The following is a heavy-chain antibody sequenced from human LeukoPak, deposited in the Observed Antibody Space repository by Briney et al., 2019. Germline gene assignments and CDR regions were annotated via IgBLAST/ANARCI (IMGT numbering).Heavy chain of an antibody. Sequence: SVKVSCKASGGSFTTFAINWVRQAPGQGLEWMGRIIPVLDISNYAQRFQGRVTITADKSTTTAYMELSSLRSEDTAVYYCAREGPHIGYCSGTRCYRVKYGLDVWGQGTTVTVSS. CDR2: IIPVLDIS. V-gene: IGHV1-69*04. J-gene: IGHJ6*02. CDR1: GGSFTTFA. D-gene: IGHD2-2*01. CDR3: AREGPHIGYCSGTRCYRVKYGLDV.